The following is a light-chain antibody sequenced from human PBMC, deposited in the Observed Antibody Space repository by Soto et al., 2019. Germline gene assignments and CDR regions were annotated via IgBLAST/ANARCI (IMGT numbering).Light chain of an antibody. CDR2: EVS. Sequence: QSALTQPASVSGSPGQSITISCTGTSSDVGSYNLVSWYQQYPGKAPKLMIYEVSNRPSGVSNRFSGSKSGNTASLTISGLQAEDEAYYYCCSYAGRSTPYVFGTGTKVTGL. V-gene: IGLV2-23*02. J-gene: IGLJ1*01. CDR3: CSYAGRSTPYV. CDR1: SSDVGSYNL.